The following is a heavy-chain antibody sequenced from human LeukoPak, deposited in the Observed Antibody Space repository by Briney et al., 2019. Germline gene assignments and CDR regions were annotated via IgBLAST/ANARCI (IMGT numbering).Heavy chain of an antibody. D-gene: IGHD3-10*01. CDR1: GFTFSSYS. Sequence: GGSLRLSCAASGFTFSSYSMNWVRQAPGKGLEWVSYISSSSTIYYADSVKGRFTISRDNAKNSLYLQMNSLRAEDTAVYYCARDRFPMAYFDYWGQGTLVTVSS. V-gene: IGHV3-48*01. CDR2: ISSSSTI. CDR3: ARDRFPMAYFDY. J-gene: IGHJ4*02.